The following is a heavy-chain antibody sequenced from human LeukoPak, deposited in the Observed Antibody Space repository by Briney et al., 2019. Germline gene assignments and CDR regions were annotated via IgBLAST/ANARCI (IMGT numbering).Heavy chain of an antibody. V-gene: IGHV1-18*01. D-gene: IGHD3-9*01. CDR1: GYTFTSYG. CDR3: ARDQAATNTQVRFCLD. Sequence: ASVKGSCKASGYTFTSYGISWVRQAPGQGLEWMGWISAYNGNTNFAQKLQGRVTMTTDTSTSTAYMDLRSLRSDDTAVYYCARDQAATNTQVRFCLDWGQGTQLTVSS. CDR2: ISAYNGNT. J-gene: IGHJ4*02.